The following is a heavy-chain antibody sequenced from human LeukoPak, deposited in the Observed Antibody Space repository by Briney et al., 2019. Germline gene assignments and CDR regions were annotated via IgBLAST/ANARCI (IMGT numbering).Heavy chain of an antibody. CDR3: ARHEGFSQKD. Sequence: SETLSLTCAVSGVSMSSNNWWSWARQPPGKGLEWIGEIHESGSTNYNPSLKSRATISVDKSKDQFSLKLSSVTAADTAVYYCARHEGFSQKDWGQGTQVTVS. CDR1: GVSMSSNNW. CDR2: IHESGST. J-gene: IGHJ4*02. V-gene: IGHV4-4*02.